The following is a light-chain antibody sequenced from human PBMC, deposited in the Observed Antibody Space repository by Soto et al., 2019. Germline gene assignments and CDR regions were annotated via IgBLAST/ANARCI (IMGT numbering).Light chain of an antibody. CDR1: SSNIGAGYE. CDR2: ENN. Sequence: QSVLTQPPSVSEAPGQRGTLSCTGSSSNIGAGYEAHWYQQVPGTAPKLLIYENNNRPSGVHDRFSGSKSGTSASLASTGLQAEDEAEYYCQSYDSSLSGYVFGTGTKLTVL. J-gene: IGLJ1*01. V-gene: IGLV1-40*01. CDR3: QSYDSSLSGYV.